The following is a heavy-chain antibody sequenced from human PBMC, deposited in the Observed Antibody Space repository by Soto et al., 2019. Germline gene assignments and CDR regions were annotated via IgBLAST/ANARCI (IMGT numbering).Heavy chain of an antibody. CDR1: GFTLSSYW. D-gene: IGHD4-17*01. CDR2: ISSDGSGT. V-gene: IGHV3-74*01. CDR3: VRWTTTGDY. Sequence: GGSLRLSCGASGFTLSSYWMHWVRQAPGKGLVWVSRISSDGSGTSYADSVRGRFTISRDNAKNTLYLQMNSLRVEDTAVYYCVRWTTTGDYWGQGTLVTVSS. J-gene: IGHJ4*02.